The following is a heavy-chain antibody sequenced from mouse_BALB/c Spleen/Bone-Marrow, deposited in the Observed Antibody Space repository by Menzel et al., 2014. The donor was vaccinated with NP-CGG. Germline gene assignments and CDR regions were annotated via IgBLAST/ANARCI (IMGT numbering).Heavy chain of an antibody. D-gene: IGHD4-1*01. CDR1: GYAFTSYN. CDR3: ARDWDYSAMYY. V-gene: IGHV1S135*01. CDR2: VDPYNGGT. J-gene: IGHJ4*01. Sequence: VQLQQSGPELVKPGASVKVSCKASGYAFTSYNMYWVKQSHGKSLEWIGYVDPYNGGTSQNQKFKGKATLTVDKSSSTTYMHLSNLTSEDSAVYSCARDWDYSAMYYWGRGSSVTVS.